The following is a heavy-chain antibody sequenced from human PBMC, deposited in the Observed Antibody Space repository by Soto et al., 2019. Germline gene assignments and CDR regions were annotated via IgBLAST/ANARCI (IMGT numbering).Heavy chain of an antibody. CDR2: IIPIFGTV. J-gene: IGHJ3*02. CDR1: GASFSNYA. D-gene: IGHD5-12*01. CDR3: VIRVRPSYSDYDVAFDI. V-gene: IGHV1-69*12. Sequence: QVQLVQSGAEVKKPGSSVKVSCKASGASFSNYAVSWVRQAPAEGLEWVGGIIPIFGTVTYAQKFQGRVTITADESXGSXDMGLSSLRSDDTAVYYCVIRVRPSYSDYDVAFDIWGQGTMVTVSS.